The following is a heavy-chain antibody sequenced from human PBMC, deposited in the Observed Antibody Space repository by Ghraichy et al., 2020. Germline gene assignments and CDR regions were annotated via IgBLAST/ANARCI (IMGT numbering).Heavy chain of an antibody. V-gene: IGHV4-34*01. D-gene: IGHD6-13*01. CDR2: INHSGST. Sequence: SETLSLTCAVYGGSFSGYYWSWIRQPPGKGLEWIGEINHSGSTNYNPSLKSRVTISVDTSKNQFSLKLSSVTAADTAVYYCARVIHMGIAAAGPPGSGWYQWGQGTLVTVSS. J-gene: IGHJ4*02. CDR1: GGSFSGYY. CDR3: ARVIHMGIAAAGPPGSGWYQ.